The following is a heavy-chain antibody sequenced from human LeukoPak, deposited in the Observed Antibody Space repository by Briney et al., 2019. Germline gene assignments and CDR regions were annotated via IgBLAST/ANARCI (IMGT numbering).Heavy chain of an antibody. Sequence: GGSLRLSCEASGFIFSNYWMAWVRQAPGKGLEWVANIKEDGSDKNYVESMKGRYTISRDNAQNSLYLQMDRLGVEDTAVYYCARDAGYGYDRFDYWGQGTQVTVSS. CDR1: GFIFSNYW. CDR3: ARDAGYGYDRFDY. J-gene: IGHJ4*02. CDR2: IKEDGSDK. D-gene: IGHD5-18*01. V-gene: IGHV3-7*01.